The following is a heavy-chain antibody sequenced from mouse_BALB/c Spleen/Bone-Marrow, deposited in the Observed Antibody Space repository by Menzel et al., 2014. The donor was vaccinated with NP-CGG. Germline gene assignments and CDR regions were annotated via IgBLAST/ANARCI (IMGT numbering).Heavy chain of an antibody. Sequence: VQLQQSGPGLVAPSQRLSITCTVSGFSLTSYGVHWVRQPPGKGLEWLGIIWAGGSTNYNPALMSRLSISKDNSKSXVFLKMTSLQTDDTAIYYCARDLSIFYDSPFDYGGQGTTLTVSS. D-gene: IGHD2-4*01. CDR3: ARDLSIFYDSPFDY. CDR1: GFSLTSYG. CDR2: IWAGGST. J-gene: IGHJ2*01. V-gene: IGHV2-9*02.